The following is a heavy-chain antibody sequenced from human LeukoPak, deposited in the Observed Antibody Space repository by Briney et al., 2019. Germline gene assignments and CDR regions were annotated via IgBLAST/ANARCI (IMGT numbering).Heavy chain of an antibody. CDR2: ISPTGSTT. Sequence: GGSLRLSCTASGFSFSGHWMNWARQLPGKGLVWVSRISPTGSTTSHADSVKGRFTVSRDNAKNTLYLQVNNLRAEDTAVYYCARGPNSNWSGLDFWGQGTLLTVSS. J-gene: IGHJ4*02. CDR1: GFSFSGHW. CDR3: ARGPNSNWSGLDF. V-gene: IGHV3-74*01. D-gene: IGHD6-6*01.